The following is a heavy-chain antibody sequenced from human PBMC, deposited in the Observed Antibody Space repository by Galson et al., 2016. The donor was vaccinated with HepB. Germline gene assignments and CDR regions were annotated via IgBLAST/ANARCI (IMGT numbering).Heavy chain of an antibody. CDR3: AKKRMPPVAGNNYFGS. V-gene: IGHV3-23*01. CDR1: GFTFSSSA. CDR2: IDENSGEI. Sequence: SLRLSCAASGFTFSSSALTWVRHAPGKGLEWVSTIDENSGEIRYADSVEGRFTISRDNPGNTLFLQMNSLRVEDTAVYYCAKKRMPPVAGNNYFGSWGQGTLVIVSS. D-gene: IGHD6-19*01. J-gene: IGHJ1*01.